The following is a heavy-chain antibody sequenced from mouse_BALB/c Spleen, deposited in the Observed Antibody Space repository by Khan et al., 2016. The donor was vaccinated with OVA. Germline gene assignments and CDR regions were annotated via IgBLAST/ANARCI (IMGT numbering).Heavy chain of an antibody. CDR2: INTYTERP. J-gene: IGHJ4*01. Sequence: QIQLVQSGPELKKPGETVKISCKASGYAFTNYGMNWVKQAPGKGLKWMGWINTYTERPTYANDFKGRFAFSLETSASTAYLQINNLKNEDTATYFCARVGYNGTLDYWGQGTSVTVSS. D-gene: IGHD2-14*01. CDR3: ARVGYNGTLDY. V-gene: IGHV9-3-1*01. CDR1: GYAFTNYG.